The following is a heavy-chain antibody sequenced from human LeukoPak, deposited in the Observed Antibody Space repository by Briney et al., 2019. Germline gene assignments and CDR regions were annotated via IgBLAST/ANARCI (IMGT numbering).Heavy chain of an antibody. Sequence: GASVKVSCKASGYTFTSYGISWVRQAPGQGLEWMGIINPSGGGTSYAQKFQGRVTMTRDTSTSTVYMELSSLRSEDTAVYYCARAVYYYDSSGYALDYWGQGTLVTVSS. CDR1: GYTFTSYG. CDR2: INPSGGGT. D-gene: IGHD3-22*01. V-gene: IGHV1-46*01. J-gene: IGHJ4*02. CDR3: ARAVYYYDSSGYALDY.